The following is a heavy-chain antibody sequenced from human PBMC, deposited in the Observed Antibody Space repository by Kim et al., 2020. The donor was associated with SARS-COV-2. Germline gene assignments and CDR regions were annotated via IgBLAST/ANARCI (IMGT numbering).Heavy chain of an antibody. CDR3: ARDSSYDFWSGYHEWYFDL. CDR2: ISSSGSTI. D-gene: IGHD3-3*01. CDR1: GFTFSDYY. V-gene: IGHV3-11*01. Sequence: GGSLRLSCAASGFTFSDYYMSWIRQAPGKGLEWVSYISSSGSTIYYADSVKGRFTISRDNAKNSLYLQMNSLRAEDTAVYYCARDSSYDFWSGYHEWYFDLWGRGTLVTVSS. J-gene: IGHJ2*01.